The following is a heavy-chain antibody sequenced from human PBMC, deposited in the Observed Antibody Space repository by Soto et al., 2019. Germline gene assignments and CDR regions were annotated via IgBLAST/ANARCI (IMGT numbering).Heavy chain of an antibody. CDR1: GFTFSSYA. V-gene: IGHV3-23*01. J-gene: IGHJ4*02. CDR2: ITSTGDRA. CDR3: AKYYMVTRSPFDY. D-gene: IGHD5-18*01. Sequence: GGSLRLSCAASGFTFSSYAMSWVRQAPGKGLEWVSSITSTGDRAYYADSVKGRFTVSRDNSKNTLYLQMNSLRAEDTAVYYCAKYYMVTRSPFDYWGQGALVTVSS.